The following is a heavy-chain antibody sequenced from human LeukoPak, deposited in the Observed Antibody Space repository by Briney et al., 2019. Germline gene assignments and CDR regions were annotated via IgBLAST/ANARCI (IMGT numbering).Heavy chain of an antibody. CDR3: ARWTQTRHSSGWAKVSWYFDL. Sequence: SGGSLRLSCAASGFTISSYGMHWVRQAPGKGLEWVAVISYDVINKYYADSVKGRFTVSRDNSKNPLYLQMDTLRAEDTAVYYCARWTQTRHSSGWAKVSWYFDLWGRGTLVTVSS. CDR2: ISYDVINK. D-gene: IGHD6-19*01. J-gene: IGHJ2*01. V-gene: IGHV3-30*03. CDR1: GFTISSYG.